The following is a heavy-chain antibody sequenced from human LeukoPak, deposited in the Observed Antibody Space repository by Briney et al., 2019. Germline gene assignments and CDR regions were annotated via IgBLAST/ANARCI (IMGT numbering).Heavy chain of an antibody. Sequence: GGSLRLSCAASGFTFSNAWMSWVRQAPGKGLEWVGRIKSKTDGGTTDYAAPVKGRFTIPRDDSKNTLYLQMNSLKTEDTAVYYCTTDAEGYCSGGSCYPRPDAFDIWGQGTMVTVSS. CDR2: IKSKTDGGTT. D-gene: IGHD2-15*01. J-gene: IGHJ3*02. CDR3: TTDAEGYCSGGSCYPRPDAFDI. V-gene: IGHV3-15*01. CDR1: GFTFSNAW.